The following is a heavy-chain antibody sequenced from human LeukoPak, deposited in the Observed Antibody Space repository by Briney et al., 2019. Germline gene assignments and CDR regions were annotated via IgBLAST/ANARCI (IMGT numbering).Heavy chain of an antibody. CDR2: ISWRSSDI. CDR1: GFTLSSYN. Sequence: GGSLRLSCVASGFTLSSYNMKWVRQAPGKRLEWVSSISWRSSDIEYADSVKGRFTISRDIDKKSLYLQMNSLRVEDTAVYYCASPLNSGSYYRGYYGMDVWGQGTTVTVSS. V-gene: IGHV3-21*01. CDR3: ASPLNSGSYYRGYYGMDV. D-gene: IGHD1-26*01. J-gene: IGHJ6*02.